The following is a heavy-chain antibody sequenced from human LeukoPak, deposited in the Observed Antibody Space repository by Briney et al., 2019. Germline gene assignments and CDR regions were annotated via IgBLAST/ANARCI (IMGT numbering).Heavy chain of an antibody. CDR2: IIPIFGTA. CDR3: AREDDSSGYSLGYFDY. V-gene: IGHV1-69*13. Sequence: ASVKVSCKASGGTFSSYAISWVRQAPGQGLEWMGGIIPIFGTANYAQKFQGRVTITADESTSTAYMELSSLRSEDTAVYYCAREDDSSGYSLGYFDYWGQGTLVTVSS. D-gene: IGHD3-22*01. CDR1: GGTFSSYA. J-gene: IGHJ4*02.